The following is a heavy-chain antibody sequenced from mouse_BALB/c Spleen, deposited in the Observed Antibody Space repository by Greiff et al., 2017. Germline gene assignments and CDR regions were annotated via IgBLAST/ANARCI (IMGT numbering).Heavy chain of an antibody. CDR2: IDPENGDT. CDR1: GFNIKDYY. J-gene: IGHJ3*01. V-gene: IGHV14-4*02. CDR3: KGGGLRRGFAY. Sequence: EVHLVESGAELVRSGASVKLSCTASGFNIKDYYMHWVKQRPEQGLEWIGWIDPENGDTEYAPKFQGKATMTADTSSNTAYLQLSSLTSEDTAVYYCKGGGLRRGFAYWGQGTLVTVSA. D-gene: IGHD2-4*01.